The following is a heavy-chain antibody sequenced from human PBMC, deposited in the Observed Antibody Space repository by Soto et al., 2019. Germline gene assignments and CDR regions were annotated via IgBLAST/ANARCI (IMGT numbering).Heavy chain of an antibody. D-gene: IGHD6-13*01. J-gene: IGHJ4*02. CDR3: AKSYSSNWYDYFEH. CDR1: EFTLSTYA. V-gene: IGHV3-23*01. CDR2: ISGSGDST. Sequence: GGSLRLSCAASEFTLSTYAMSWVRQAPGKGLEWVSAISGSGDSTYYVDSVKGRFIISRDTSKNTLYLQMNSLRAEDTALYYCAKSYSSNWYDYFEHWGQGTLVTGSS.